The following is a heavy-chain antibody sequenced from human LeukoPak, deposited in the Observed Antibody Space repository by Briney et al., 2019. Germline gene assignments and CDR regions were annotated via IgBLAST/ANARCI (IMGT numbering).Heavy chain of an antibody. V-gene: IGHV4-34*01. D-gene: IGHD2-2*02. CDR2: INHSGST. CDR3: ARVDCSSTSCYKPDAFDI. CDR1: GGSFSGYY. Sequence: SETLSLTCAVYGGSFSGYYWSWIRQPPGKGLEWIGEINHSGSTNYNPSLKSRVTISVDTSKNQFSLKLSPVTAADTAVYYCARVDCSSTSCYKPDAFDIWGQGTMVTVSS. J-gene: IGHJ3*02.